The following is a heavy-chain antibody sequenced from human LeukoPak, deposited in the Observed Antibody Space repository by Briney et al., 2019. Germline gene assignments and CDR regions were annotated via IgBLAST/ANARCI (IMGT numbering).Heavy chain of an antibody. CDR3: ARHETTVTPRYYYGMDV. CDR1: GGSISSSSYY. J-gene: IGHJ6*02. Sequence: SETLSLTCTVSGGSISSSSYYWGWTRQPPGKGLEWIGSIYYSGSTYYNPSLKSRVTISVDTSKNQFSLKLSSVTAADTAVYYCARHETTVTPRYYYGMDVWGQGTTVTVSS. V-gene: IGHV4-39*01. CDR2: IYYSGST. D-gene: IGHD4-17*01.